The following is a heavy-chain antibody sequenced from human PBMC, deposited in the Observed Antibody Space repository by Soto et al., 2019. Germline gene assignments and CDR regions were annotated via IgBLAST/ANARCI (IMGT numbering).Heavy chain of an antibody. CDR1: GGSIISGDYY. D-gene: IGHD3-16*01. Sequence: SETLSLTCTVSGGSIISGDYYWIWIRQTPGKGLEWIGYIYPTGKTYYNPSLENRVTISIDTSKNQFSLQLTSVTAADTAVYYCARAPPGPAPRWGVWGHGTTVTVSS. CDR3: ARAPPGPAPRWGV. CDR2: IYPTGKT. V-gene: IGHV4-30-2*01. J-gene: IGHJ6*02.